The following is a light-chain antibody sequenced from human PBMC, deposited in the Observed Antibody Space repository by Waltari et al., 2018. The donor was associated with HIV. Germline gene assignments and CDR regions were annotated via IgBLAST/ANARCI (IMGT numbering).Light chain of an antibody. CDR3: QQRTNWPPYS. J-gene: IGKJ2*03. CDR1: QNIDSTY. V-gene: IGKV3-11*01. CDR2: DAS. Sequence: EIVLTQSPGTLSLSPGERATLSCRASQNIDSTYLAWYQQRPGQAPRLLIYDASNRATGIPVRFSGSGSGTDFTLTISSLEPEDFAVYYCQQRTNWPPYSFGQGTKLEIK.